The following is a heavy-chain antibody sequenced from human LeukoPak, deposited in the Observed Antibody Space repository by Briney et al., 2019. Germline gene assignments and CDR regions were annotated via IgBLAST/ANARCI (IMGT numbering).Heavy chain of an antibody. CDR1: GGTFSSYA. CDR2: IIPIFGTA. D-gene: IGHD1-26*01. J-gene: IGHJ4*02. CDR3: AREAYSGSYYDH. Sequence: EASVKVSCKASGGTFSSYAISWVRQAPGQGLEWMGGIIPIFGTANYAQKFQGRVTITADESTSTAYIELSSLRSEDTAVYYCAREAYSGSYYDHWGQGTLVTVSS. V-gene: IGHV1-69*01.